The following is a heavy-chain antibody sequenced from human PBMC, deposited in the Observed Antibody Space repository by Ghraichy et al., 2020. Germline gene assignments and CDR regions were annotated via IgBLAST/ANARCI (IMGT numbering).Heavy chain of an antibody. CDR2: ISSSGDTM. CDR1: GFTFSDHY. D-gene: IGHD5-18*01. Sequence: GGSLRLSCVASGFTFSDHYMSRIRQAPGRGLEWVSYISSSGDTMYVDSVKGRFTISRDNAKSSLYLQMNSLRAEDTAVYYCARGQSSYSYGFPIDYWGQGTLVTVSS. CDR3: ARGQSSYSYGFPIDY. V-gene: IGHV3-11*01. J-gene: IGHJ4*02.